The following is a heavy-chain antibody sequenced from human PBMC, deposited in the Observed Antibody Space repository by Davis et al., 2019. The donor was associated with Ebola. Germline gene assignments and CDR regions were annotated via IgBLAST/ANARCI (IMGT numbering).Heavy chain of an antibody. Sequence: PGGSLRLSCAASGFTFSSYAMSWVRQAPGKGLEWVSVIYSGGSTYYADSVKGRFTISRHNSKNTLYLQMNSLRAEDTAVYYCARGWIQLSPFDYWGQGTLVTVSS. V-gene: IGHV3-53*04. J-gene: IGHJ4*02. D-gene: IGHD5-18*01. CDR3: ARGWIQLSPFDY. CDR1: GFTFSSYA. CDR2: IYSGGST.